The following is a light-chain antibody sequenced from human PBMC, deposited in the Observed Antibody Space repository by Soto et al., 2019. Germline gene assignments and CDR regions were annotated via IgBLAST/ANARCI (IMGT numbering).Light chain of an antibody. V-gene: IGKV3-20*01. CDR3: HQYGISPGT. CDR1: QGIGDT. CDR2: GAS. Sequence: RQSRPTVSASRGEDGTXACWASQGIGDTLAWYQHKPGHTHRLLIYGASTRATRIPDRFSASRSRTDFTLTISRLEPEDFAVYYCHQYGISPGTLSEGTKVDI. J-gene: IGKJ4*01.